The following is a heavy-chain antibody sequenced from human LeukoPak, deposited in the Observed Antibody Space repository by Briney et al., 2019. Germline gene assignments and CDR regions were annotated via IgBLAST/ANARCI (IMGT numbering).Heavy chain of an antibody. J-gene: IGHJ4*02. CDR2: INHSGTT. CDR1: GGSLSGHY. CDR3: ARDPCSRSSCPLRY. Sequence: PSETLSLTCAVSGGSLSGHYCNWIRRTPGKGLEWIGEINHSGTTNYNPSLKSRVAISVDTSKNQCSLRLTSVTAADTAVYYCARDPCSRSSCPLRYWGQGTQVTVSS. V-gene: IGHV4-34*01. D-gene: IGHD6-13*01.